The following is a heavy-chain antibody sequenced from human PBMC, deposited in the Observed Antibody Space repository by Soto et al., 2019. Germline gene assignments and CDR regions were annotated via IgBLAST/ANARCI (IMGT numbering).Heavy chain of an antibody. CDR1: GYTFTSYG. D-gene: IGHD6-13*01. J-gene: IGHJ5*02. V-gene: IGHV1-18*01. Sequence: QVQLVQSGAEVKKPGASVKVSCKASGYTFTSYGISWVRQAPGQGLEWMGWISAYNGNTNYAQKLQGRVIMTTDTSTSTAYMELRSLRSDDTAVYYCARDLWGHEQQLVQEFDPWGQGTLVTVSS. CDR2: ISAYNGNT. CDR3: ARDLWGHEQQLVQEFDP.